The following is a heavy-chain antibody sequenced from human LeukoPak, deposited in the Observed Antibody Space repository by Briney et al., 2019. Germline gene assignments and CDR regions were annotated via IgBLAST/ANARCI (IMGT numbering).Heavy chain of an antibody. J-gene: IGHJ4*02. CDR3: AKDRRYSSSWPYYFDY. CDR1: GFTFSTYA. CDR2: ISYDGTYK. V-gene: IGHV3-30*04. D-gene: IGHD6-13*01. Sequence: GGSLRLSCAASGFTFSTYAMHWVRQAPGQGLEWVALISYDGTYKYYAESVKGRFTISRDNSKNTLYLQMNSLRAEDTAVYYCAKDRRYSSSWPYYFDYWGQGTLVTVSS.